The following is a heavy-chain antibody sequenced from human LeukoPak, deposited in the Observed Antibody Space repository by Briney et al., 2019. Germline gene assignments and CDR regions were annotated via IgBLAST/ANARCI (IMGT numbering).Heavy chain of an antibody. CDR1: GLTFSSYG. CDR2: IRYDGTNK. CDR3: AKDSWEVGATSEIDY. J-gene: IGHJ4*02. V-gene: IGHV3-30*02. Sequence: GGSLRLSCAASGLTFSSYGMHWVRQAPGKGLGWVAFIRYDGTNKYYADSVNGRFTISRDNSKNTLYLQMNSLRAEDTAVYYCAKDSWEVGATSEIDYWGQGTLVTVSS. D-gene: IGHD1-26*01.